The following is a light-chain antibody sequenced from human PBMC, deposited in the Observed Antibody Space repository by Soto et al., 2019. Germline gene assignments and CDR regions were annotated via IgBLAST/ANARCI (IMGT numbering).Light chain of an antibody. V-gene: IGKV3-11*01. CDR3: QQRYNWPIT. CDR1: QSVSGY. CDR2: ADS. J-gene: IGKJ5*01. Sequence: EIVLSQSPATLSLSPGETATLSCRASQSVSGYIGWYQQKPVQAPRLLIYADSYRATGIPARFSGSGSGTEFTLTISSLEPEDFSVYYCQQRYNWPITFGQGTRLEIK.